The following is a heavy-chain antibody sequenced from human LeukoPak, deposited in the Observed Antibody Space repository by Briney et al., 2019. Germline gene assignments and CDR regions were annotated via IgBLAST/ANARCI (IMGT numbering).Heavy chain of an antibody. CDR3: ATRGVQPSDGFDI. CDR1: GYRFTSYW. V-gene: IGHV5-51*01. Sequence: GESLQISCKGSGYRFTSYWIGWVRQMPGKGLEWMGIIYPRDSDTRYSPSFQGQVTISADKSINTASLQWSSLKASDTAMYYCATRGVQPSDGFDIWGQGAMVTVSS. D-gene: IGHD3-10*01. CDR2: IYPRDSDT. J-gene: IGHJ3*02.